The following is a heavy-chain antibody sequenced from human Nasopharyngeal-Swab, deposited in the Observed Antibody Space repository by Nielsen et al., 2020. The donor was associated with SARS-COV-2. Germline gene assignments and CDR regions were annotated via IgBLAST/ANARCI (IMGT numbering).Heavy chain of an antibody. Sequence: GESLTISCAASGFTVSSNYMSWVRQAPGKGLEWVSVIYSGGNTNYADYVKGRFTISRDNSKNTLYLQMNSLRAEDTAVYYCARGAITMVRGVIGTNAFDIWGQGTMVTVSS. CDR1: GFTVSSNY. J-gene: IGHJ3*02. V-gene: IGHV3-53*01. CDR2: IYSGGNT. CDR3: ARGAITMVRGVIGTNAFDI. D-gene: IGHD3-10*01.